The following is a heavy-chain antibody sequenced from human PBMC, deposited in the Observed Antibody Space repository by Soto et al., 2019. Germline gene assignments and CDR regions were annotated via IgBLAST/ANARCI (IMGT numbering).Heavy chain of an antibody. CDR3: ARDPGSYYYYYGMDV. Sequence: QVQLVESGGGVVQPGRCLRLSCAASGFTFSSYGMHWVRQAPGKGLEWVAVIWYDGSNKYYADSVKGRFTISRDNSKNTLYLQMNSLRAEDTAVYYCARDPGSYYYYYGMDVWGQGTTVTVSS. V-gene: IGHV3-33*01. J-gene: IGHJ6*02. CDR2: IWYDGSNK. CDR1: GFTFSSYG.